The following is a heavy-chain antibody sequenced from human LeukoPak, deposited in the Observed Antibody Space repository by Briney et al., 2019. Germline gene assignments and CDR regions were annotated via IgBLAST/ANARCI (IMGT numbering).Heavy chain of an antibody. CDR3: ARDRGQDDRVDI. J-gene: IGHJ4*02. V-gene: IGHV3-33*01. D-gene: IGHD3-10*01. Sequence: GRSLRLSCAASGFTLRSYGMHWVRQAPGGGLEWVAVIWHDGSVLDYSESVKGRFTVSRDNRKNTLYLQMDSLRVEDTAVYYCARDRGQDDRVDIWGQGTLVTVSS. CDR1: GFTLRSYG. CDR2: IWHDGSVL.